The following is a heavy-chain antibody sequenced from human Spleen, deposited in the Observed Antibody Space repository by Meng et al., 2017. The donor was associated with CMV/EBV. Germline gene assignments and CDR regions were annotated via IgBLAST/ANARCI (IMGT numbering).Heavy chain of an antibody. V-gene: IGHV3-7*01. J-gene: IGHJ6*02. D-gene: IGHD2-2*02. CDR1: GFTFSSYW. CDR2: IKQDGSEK. CDR3: ARGIVVVPAAIGVYYYYYGMDV. Sequence: GGSLRLSCAASGFTFSSYWMSWVRQAPGKGLEWVTNIKQDGSEKYCVDSVKGRFTISRDNAKNSLYLQMNSLIAGDTAVYYCARGIVVVPAAIGVYYYYYGMDVWFQGTTVTVSS.